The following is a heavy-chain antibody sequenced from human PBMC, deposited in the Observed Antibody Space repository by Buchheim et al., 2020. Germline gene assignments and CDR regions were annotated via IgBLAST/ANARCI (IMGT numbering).Heavy chain of an antibody. CDR1: GGSISSSNW. V-gene: IGHV4-4*02. CDR3: ARQSSSAYYFDY. D-gene: IGHD6-6*01. Sequence: QVQLQESGPGLVKPSGTLSLTCAVSGGSISSSNWWSWVRQPPGKGLEWIGGIYHSGSTNYNPSLKSRVTISGKTSKNQFFLKLSSVTAADTAVYYCARQSSSAYYFDYWGQGTL. CDR2: IYHSGST. J-gene: IGHJ4*02.